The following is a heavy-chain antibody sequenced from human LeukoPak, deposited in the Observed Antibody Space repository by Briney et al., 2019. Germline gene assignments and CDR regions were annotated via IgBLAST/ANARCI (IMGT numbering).Heavy chain of an antibody. J-gene: IGHJ4*02. D-gene: IGHD3-9*01. CDR1: GGTFSNYA. CDR3: ARASDYDILTGYLYYFDY. CDR2: IIPIFGTA. Sequence: ASVTVSCKASGGTFSNYAISWVRQAPGQGLEWMGGIIPIFGTANYAQKFQGRVTITADKSTSTAYMELSSLRSEDTAVYYCARASDYDILTGYLYYFDYWGQGTLVTVSS. V-gene: IGHV1-69*06.